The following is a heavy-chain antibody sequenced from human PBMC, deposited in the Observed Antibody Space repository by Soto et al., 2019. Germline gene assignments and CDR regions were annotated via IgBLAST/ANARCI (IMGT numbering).Heavy chain of an antibody. CDR1: GFTFSIYG. V-gene: IGHV3-33*01. Sequence: GSLRLSCAASGFTFSIYGMHWVRQAPGKGLEWVAVIWYDGSNKYYADSVKGRFTISRDNSKNTLYLQMNSLRAEDTAVYYCARSKVVVAATLAYDAFDIWGQGTMVTVSS. J-gene: IGHJ3*02. CDR2: IWYDGSNK. CDR3: ARSKVVVAATLAYDAFDI. D-gene: IGHD2-15*01.